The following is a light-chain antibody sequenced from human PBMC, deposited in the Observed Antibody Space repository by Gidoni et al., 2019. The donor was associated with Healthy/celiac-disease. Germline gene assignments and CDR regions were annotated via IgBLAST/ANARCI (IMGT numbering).Light chain of an antibody. CDR2: QDS. CDR1: KLGDKY. Sequence: SYELTQPPSVSVSPGQTASITCSGDKLGDKYACWYQQKPGQSTVLVIYQDSKRPSGIPARFSGSNSGNTATLTISGTQAMDEADYYCQAWDSSTGEVFGGGTKLTVL. J-gene: IGLJ2*01. V-gene: IGLV3-1*01. CDR3: QAWDSSTGEV.